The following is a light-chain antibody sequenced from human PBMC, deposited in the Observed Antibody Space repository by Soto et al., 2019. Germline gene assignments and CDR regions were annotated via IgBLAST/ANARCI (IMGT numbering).Light chain of an antibody. V-gene: IGKV1-5*01. Sequence: DIQMTQSPSTLSATAGDRVTITCRASQSISSWLAWYQQKPGKAPKLLIYDASSLESGVPSRFSGSRSGTEFTLTISSLQPDDFATYYCQQYNNFSPWPFGQGTKVDIK. CDR3: QQYNNFSPWP. J-gene: IGKJ1*01. CDR1: QSISSW. CDR2: DAS.